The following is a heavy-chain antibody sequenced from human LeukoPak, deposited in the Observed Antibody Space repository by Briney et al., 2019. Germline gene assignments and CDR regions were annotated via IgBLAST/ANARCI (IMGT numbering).Heavy chain of an antibody. V-gene: IGHV1-69*13. Sequence: ASVNVSFTVSGYTLTELSMHWVRQAPGQGLEWMGGIIPIFGTANYAQKFQGRVTITADESMSTAYMELSSLRSEDTAVYYCARGRFPYDFWSGYYFDYWGQGTLVTVSS. CDR1: GYTLTELS. CDR3: ARGRFPYDFWSGYYFDY. CDR2: IIPIFGTA. J-gene: IGHJ4*02. D-gene: IGHD3-3*01.